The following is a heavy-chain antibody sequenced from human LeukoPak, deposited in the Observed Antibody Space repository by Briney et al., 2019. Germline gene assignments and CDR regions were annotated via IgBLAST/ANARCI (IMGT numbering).Heavy chain of an antibody. D-gene: IGHD1-26*01. CDR3: ARPHDGGSYSNDAFDI. CDR1: GYTFTDYY. CDR2: INPDSGGT. Sequence: ASVKVSCKASGYTFTDYYMHWVRQAPGLGLEWMGWINPDSGGTRYSQKFQGRVTMTRDTSINTVYMELSRLRSDDTAVYSCARPHDGGSYSNDAFDIWGQGTMVTVSS. J-gene: IGHJ3*02. V-gene: IGHV1-2*02.